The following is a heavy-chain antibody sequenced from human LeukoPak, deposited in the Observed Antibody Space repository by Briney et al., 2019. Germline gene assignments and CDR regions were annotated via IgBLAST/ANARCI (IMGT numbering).Heavy chain of an antibody. J-gene: IGHJ4*02. CDR3: ARGGGDFWSGDYQSFNDY. V-gene: IGHV4-38-2*01. D-gene: IGHD3-3*01. CDR1: GYSISSGYY. CDR2: MYHRGST. Sequence: SETLSLTCAVSGYSISSGYYWGWIRQPPGKGLEWIGNMYHRGSTYYNPSLKSRVTISVDTSKNQFSLKLSSVTAADTAVYYCARGGGDFWSGDYQSFNDYWGQGTLVTVSS.